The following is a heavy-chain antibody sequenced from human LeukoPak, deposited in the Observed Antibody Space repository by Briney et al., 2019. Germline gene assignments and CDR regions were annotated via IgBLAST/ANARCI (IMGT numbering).Heavy chain of an antibody. V-gene: IGHV4-61*02. D-gene: IGHD2-15*01. Sequence: PSETLSLTCTVSGGSLSLGSYYWSWIRQPAGKGLEWIGRIYTSGSTNYNPSLKSRVTMSVDTSKNQFSLKLSSVTAADTAVYYCARELGYCSGGSCYFNAFDIWGQGTMVTVSS. CDR2: IYTSGST. J-gene: IGHJ3*02. CDR3: ARELGYCSGGSCYFNAFDI. CDR1: GGSLSLGSYY.